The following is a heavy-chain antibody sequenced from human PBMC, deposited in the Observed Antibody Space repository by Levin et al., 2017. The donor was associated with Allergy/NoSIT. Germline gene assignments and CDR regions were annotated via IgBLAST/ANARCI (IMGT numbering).Heavy chain of an antibody. D-gene: IGHD3-22*01. V-gene: IGHV3-23*01. Sequence: GESLKISCASSGFTFSSYALSWVRQAPGKGLEWVATISGSGASTYYADSVKGRFTISRDNSKNTLYLQMNSLRAEDTAVYYCAKTTVWLLIKGIPGYFDYWGQGTLVTVSS. CDR3: AKTTVWLLIKGIPGYFDY. CDR2: ISGSGAST. CDR1: GFTFSSYA. J-gene: IGHJ4*02.